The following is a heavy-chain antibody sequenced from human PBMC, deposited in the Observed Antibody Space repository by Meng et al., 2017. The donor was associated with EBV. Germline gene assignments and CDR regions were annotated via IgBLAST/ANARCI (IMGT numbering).Heavy chain of an antibody. J-gene: IGHJ5*02. CDR1: GYTFTNYD. V-gene: IGHV1-8*01. Sequence: QVQLVQSGAEVKKPGASVKVSCNASGYTFTNYDINWVRQATGQGLEWMGWMNPNNGNTGYAQKFQGRVTMTRNPSINTAYMELTSLTSEDTAVYYCARGETVAGTWWFDPWGQGTLVTVSS. CDR3: ARGETVAGTWWFDP. CDR2: MNPNNGNT. D-gene: IGHD6-19*01.